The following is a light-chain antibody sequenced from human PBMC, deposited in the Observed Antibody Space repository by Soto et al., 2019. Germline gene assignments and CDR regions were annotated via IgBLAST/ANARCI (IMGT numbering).Light chain of an antibody. J-gene: IGKJ1*01. CDR1: QRISSW. Sequence: DIQMTQSPSTLSASVGDRVTITCRASQRISSWLAWYQQKPGKAPKLLIYKASSLESGVPSRFSCSGSGTEFTLTISSLQPDDCATYYGQHQRAVGQGTKVQIK. CDR3: QHQRA. CDR2: KAS. V-gene: IGKV1-5*03.